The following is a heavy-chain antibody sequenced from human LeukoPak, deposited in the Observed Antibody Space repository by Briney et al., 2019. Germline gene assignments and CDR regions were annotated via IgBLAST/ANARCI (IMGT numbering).Heavy chain of an antibody. CDR3: ARHYYGSGSPFDY. V-gene: IGHV3-30*02. D-gene: IGHD3-10*01. J-gene: IGHJ4*02. Sequence: PGGSLRLSCAASGFAFSSSDMHWVRQAPGKGLNWVSFIRVDGSNKYYADSVKGRFTISRDNSKNTLYLQMNSLRAEDTAVYYCARHYYGSGSPFDYWGQGTLVTVSS. CDR2: IRVDGSNK. CDR1: GFAFSSSD.